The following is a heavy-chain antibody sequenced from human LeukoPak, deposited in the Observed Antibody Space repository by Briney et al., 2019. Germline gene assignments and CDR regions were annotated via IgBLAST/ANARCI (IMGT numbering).Heavy chain of an antibody. Sequence: GGSLRLSCAASGFTFSSYSMNWVRQAPGKGLEWVSSISSSSSYIYYADSVKGRFTISRDNAKNSLYLQMNSLRAEDTAVYYCARDAGYDFWSGYYTDYWGQGTLVTVS. D-gene: IGHD3-3*01. CDR2: ISSSSSYI. V-gene: IGHV3-21*01. CDR1: GFTFSSYS. J-gene: IGHJ4*02. CDR3: ARDAGYDFWSGYYTDY.